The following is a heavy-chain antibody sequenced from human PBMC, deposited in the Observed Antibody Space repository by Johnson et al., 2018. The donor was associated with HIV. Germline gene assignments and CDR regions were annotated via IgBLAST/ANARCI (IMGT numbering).Heavy chain of an antibody. CDR2: IWYDGSNK. CDR3: AKDLRVFDWFNAYDAFDI. D-gene: IGHD3-9*01. V-gene: IGHV3-33*06. CDR1: GFIFSSYG. Sequence: QVQLVESGGGVVQPGRSLRLSCAASGFIFSSYGMHWVRQAPGKGLEWVAVIWYDGSNKYYADSVKGRFPISRDNSKNTLYLQMNSLGADETAVYYCAKDLRVFDWFNAYDAFDIWGQGTMVTVSS. J-gene: IGHJ3*02.